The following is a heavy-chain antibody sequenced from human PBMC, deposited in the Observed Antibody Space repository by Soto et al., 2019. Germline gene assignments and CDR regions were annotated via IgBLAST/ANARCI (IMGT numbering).Heavy chain of an antibody. D-gene: IGHD3-3*01. V-gene: IGHV2-5*02. CDR2: IYWDDDK. CDR3: APRVLRAVFGLVTPTAIYFDV. CDR1: GFSLTTSGVG. J-gene: IGHJ4*02. Sequence: QITLNESGPTVVKPTETLTLTCTFSGFSLTTSGVGVGWVRQSPGKAPEWLAFIYWDDDKRYSTSLKSRLTITNDTSKNQVVLTMANVDPADTATYYCAPRVLRAVFGLVTPTAIYFDVWGQGTPVVVSS.